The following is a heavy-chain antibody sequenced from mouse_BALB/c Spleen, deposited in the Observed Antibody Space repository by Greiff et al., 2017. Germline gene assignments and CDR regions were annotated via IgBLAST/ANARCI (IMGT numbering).Heavy chain of an antibody. CDR2: ISNGGGST. CDR1: GFTFSSYT. CDR3: ARPGLRRGDYFDY. V-gene: IGHV5-12-2*01. D-gene: IGHD2-2*01. J-gene: IGHJ2*01. Sequence: EVKLVESGGGLVQPGGSLKLSCAASGFTFSSYTMSWVRQTPEKRLEWVAYISNGGGSTYYPDTVKGRFTISRDNAKNTLYLQMSSLKSEDTAMYYCARPGLRRGDYFDYWGQGTTLTVSS.